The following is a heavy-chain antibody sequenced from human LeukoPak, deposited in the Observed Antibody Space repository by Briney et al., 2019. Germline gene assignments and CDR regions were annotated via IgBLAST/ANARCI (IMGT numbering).Heavy chain of an antibody. CDR2: ISGSGGST. V-gene: IGHV3-23*01. CDR3: AKMTYYDFWSGPLSN. CDR1: GFTFSSYS. J-gene: IGHJ4*02. D-gene: IGHD3-3*01. Sequence: GGSLRLSCAASGFTFSSYSMSWVRQAPGKGLEWVSAISGSGGSTYYADSVKGRFTISRDNSKNTLYLQMNSLRAEDTAVYYCAKMTYYDFWSGPLSNWGQGTLVTVSS.